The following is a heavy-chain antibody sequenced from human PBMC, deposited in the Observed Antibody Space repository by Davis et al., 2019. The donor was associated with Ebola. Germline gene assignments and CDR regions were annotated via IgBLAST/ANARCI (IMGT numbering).Heavy chain of an antibody. J-gene: IGHJ5*02. CDR3: SRGRGSGNYP. Sequence: AASVKVSCKASGYTFTGYDINWVRQATGQGLEWMGWMDPDSGNPDYAQKFQGRVTMTRDTSVSTAYMELSSLTSEDAAVYYCSRGRGSGNYPWGQGTLVTVSS. D-gene: IGHD3-10*01. V-gene: IGHV1-8*01. CDR2: MDPDSGNP. CDR1: GYTFTGYD.